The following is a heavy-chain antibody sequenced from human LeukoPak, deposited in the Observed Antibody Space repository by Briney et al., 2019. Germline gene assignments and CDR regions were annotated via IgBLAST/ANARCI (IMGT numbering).Heavy chain of an antibody. CDR1: GYTFTSYG. CDR2: ISAYNGYT. V-gene: IGHV1-18*01. Sequence: ASAKVSCKASGYTFTSYGITWVRQAPGQGLEWMGWISAYNGYTNYAQMLQGRVTMTTDTSTTTAYMELRSLRSDDTAVYYCARVAQHRYYFDSSDYRYYFDYWGQGTLVTVSS. J-gene: IGHJ4*02. D-gene: IGHD3-22*01. CDR3: ARVAQHRYYFDSSDYRYYFDY.